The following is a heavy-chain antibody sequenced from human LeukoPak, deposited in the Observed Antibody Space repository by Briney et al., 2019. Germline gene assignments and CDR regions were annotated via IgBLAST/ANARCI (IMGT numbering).Heavy chain of an antibody. Sequence: PGGSLRLSCAASGFTFSSYAMSWVRQAPGKGLEWVSAISGSGGSTYYADSVKGRFTISRDNSKNTLYLQMNSLRAEDTAVYYCAKDLHYYDSSGYPSSFDYWGQGTLVTVSS. J-gene: IGHJ4*02. V-gene: IGHV3-23*01. CDR1: GFTFSSYA. CDR3: AKDLHYYDSSGYPSSFDY. CDR2: ISGSGGST. D-gene: IGHD3-22*01.